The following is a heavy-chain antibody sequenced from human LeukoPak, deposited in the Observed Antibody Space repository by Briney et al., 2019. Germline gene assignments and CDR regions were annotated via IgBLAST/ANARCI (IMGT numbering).Heavy chain of an antibody. V-gene: IGHV3-23*01. J-gene: IGHJ4*02. CDR1: GFPFSSHG. Sequence: GGSLRLSCAGSGFPFSSHGMNWVRQAPGKGLEWVSGISPGGPTYYADSVKGRFTISRDDSKNTLYLQMKNLRAEDTAVYYCAKDGAWLRFDDWGQGILVSVSS. CDR3: AKDGAWLRFDD. CDR2: ISPGGPT. D-gene: IGHD5-12*01.